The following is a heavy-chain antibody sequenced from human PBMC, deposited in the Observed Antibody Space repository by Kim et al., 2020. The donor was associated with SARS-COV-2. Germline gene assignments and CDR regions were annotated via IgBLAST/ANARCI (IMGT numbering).Heavy chain of an antibody. V-gene: IGHV3-7*01. CDR3: ARDLRCIVGSCYL. CDR1: GFTFSSYW. Sequence: GGSLRLSCAASGFTFSSYWMSWVRQAPGKGLEWVANIKQDGSEKYYVDSVKGRFTISRDNAKNSLYLQMNSLRAEDTAVYYCARDLRCIVGSCYLWGQGTLVTVSS. D-gene: IGHD2-15*01. J-gene: IGHJ5*02. CDR2: IKQDGSEK.